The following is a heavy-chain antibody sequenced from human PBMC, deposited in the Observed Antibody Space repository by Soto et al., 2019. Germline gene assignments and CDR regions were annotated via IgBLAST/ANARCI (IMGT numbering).Heavy chain of an antibody. V-gene: IGHV4-31*03. CDR3: ARENVDYSNYEVRSFDY. CDR1: GGSISSGGYY. Sequence: QVQLQESGPGLVKPSQTLSLTCTVSGGSISSGGYYWSWIRQHPGKGLEWIGYIYYSGSTYYNPSLKSRVTISVDTSKNQFSLKLSSVTAADTAVYYCARENVDYSNYEVRSFDYWGQVTLVTVSS. D-gene: IGHD4-4*01. J-gene: IGHJ4*02. CDR2: IYYSGST.